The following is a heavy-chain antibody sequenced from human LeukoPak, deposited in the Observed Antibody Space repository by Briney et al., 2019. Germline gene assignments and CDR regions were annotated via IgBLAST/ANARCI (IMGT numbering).Heavy chain of an antibody. D-gene: IGHD6-19*01. CDR2: ISSSSSYI. V-gene: IGHV3-21*01. CDR3: ARDRGQWLVRGYFDY. J-gene: IGHJ4*02. Sequence: GGSLRLSCAASGFTFSSYSMNWVRQAPGKGLEWVSSISSSSSYIYYADSVKGRFTISRDNAKNSLYLQMNSLRAEDTAVYYCARDRGQWLVRGYFDYWGQGTLVTVSS. CDR1: GFTFSSYS.